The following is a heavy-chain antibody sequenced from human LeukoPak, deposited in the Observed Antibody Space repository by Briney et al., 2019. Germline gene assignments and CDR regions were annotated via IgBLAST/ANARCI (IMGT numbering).Heavy chain of an antibody. CDR3: AREGGFYRPLDY. D-gene: IGHD3-3*01. CDR2: VHLDGRT. CDR1: GGSISGTNW. J-gene: IGHJ4*02. V-gene: IGHV4-4*02. Sequence: MPSETLSLTCGVSGGSISGTNWWTWVRQPPGKGLEWIGEVHLDGRTNYNPSLKSRLTMSVDLSENHISLKLTSVTAADTAVYYCAREGGFYRPLDYSGQGTLVTVSS.